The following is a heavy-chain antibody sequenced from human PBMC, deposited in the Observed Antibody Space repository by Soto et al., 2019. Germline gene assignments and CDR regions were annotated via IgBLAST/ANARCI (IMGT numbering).Heavy chain of an antibody. CDR3: ATTEGTNDMVY. CDR1: GNTFSDYY. V-gene: IGHV1-2*02. J-gene: IGHJ4*02. D-gene: IGHD2-8*01. CDR2: INPDRGGTDYGGT. Sequence: ASVKVSCKASGNTFSDYYIHWVRQAPGQGLEWMGWINPDRGGTDYGGTNYAPKFQDRVTMIRDTSVSTTYMALSRLTSDDTAVYYCATTEGTNDMVYWGQGTLVTVSS.